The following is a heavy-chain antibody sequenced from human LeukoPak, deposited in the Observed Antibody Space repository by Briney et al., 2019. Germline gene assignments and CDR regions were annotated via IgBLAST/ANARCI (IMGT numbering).Heavy chain of an antibody. CDR1: GFTFNDYG. CDR2: IKWNGGST. Sequence: PGGSLRLSCAASGFTFNDYGMSWVRQTPGKGLEWVSGIKWNGGSTGYADSVKSRFTISRDNAKNSLYLQMNSLRADDTALYYCASGYNSVGGYYFDYWGQGTLVTVSS. D-gene: IGHD2-15*01. J-gene: IGHJ4*02. V-gene: IGHV3-20*04. CDR3: ASGYNSVGGYYFDY.